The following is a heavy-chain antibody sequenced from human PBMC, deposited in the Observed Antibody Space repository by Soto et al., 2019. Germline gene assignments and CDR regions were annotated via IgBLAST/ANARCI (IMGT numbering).Heavy chain of an antibody. J-gene: IGHJ2*01. Sequence: MCVSWILQPPGKALAWLALIDWDDDKYYSTSLKTRLTISKDTSKNQVVLTMTNMDPVDTATYYCALFFPAEDGIRYSVPVSAFLLNRSSDL. CDR2: IDWDDDK. CDR1: MC. CDR3: ALFFPAEDGIRYSVPVSAFLLNRSSDL. D-gene: IGHD3-9*01. V-gene: IGHV2-70*01.